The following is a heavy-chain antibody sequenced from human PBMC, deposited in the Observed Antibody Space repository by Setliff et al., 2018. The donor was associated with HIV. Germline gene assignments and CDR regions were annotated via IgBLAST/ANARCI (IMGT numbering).Heavy chain of an antibody. CDR3: ARDTTPGIGQAANWFDP. CDR1: GGSINSTSYY. Sequence: SETLSLTCTVSGGSINSTSYYWGWIRQPPGNGLEWIGSIYTSGSTNYNPSLKSRVTMSVDTSKNQFSLKLSSVTAADTAVYYCARDTTPGIGQAANWFDPWGQGTLVTVSS. V-gene: IGHV4-39*07. CDR2: IYTSGST. D-gene: IGHD1-1*01. J-gene: IGHJ5*02.